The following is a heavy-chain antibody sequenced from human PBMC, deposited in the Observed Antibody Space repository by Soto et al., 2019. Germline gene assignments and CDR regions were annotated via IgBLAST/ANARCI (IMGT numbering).Heavy chain of an antibody. D-gene: IGHD3-10*02. CDR1: GGSIISSNFY. Sequence: GTLSLTCTVSGGSIISSNFYWGWIRQPPGKGLEWIGSVEYGGSTYDNPSLKSRVTLSADTSKNQFSLKLTSVTAADTAIYYCARHVRGAVTMNWFDPWGHGTLVTVSS. CDR2: VEYGGST. J-gene: IGHJ5*02. CDR3: ARHVRGAVTMNWFDP. V-gene: IGHV4-39*01.